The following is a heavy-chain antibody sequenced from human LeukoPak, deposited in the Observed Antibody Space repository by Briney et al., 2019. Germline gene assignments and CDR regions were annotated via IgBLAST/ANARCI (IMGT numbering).Heavy chain of an antibody. J-gene: IGHJ4*02. CDR2: IYYSGSA. CDR1: GGSISSYY. V-gene: IGHV4-59*12. D-gene: IGHD5-18*01. Sequence: SETLSLTCTVSGGSISSYYWSWIRQPPGKGLEWIGYIYYSGSANYNPSLKSRVTMSVDTSKNQFSLKLSSVTAADTAVYYCAREDTATPAFDYWGQGTLVTVSS. CDR3: AREDTATPAFDY.